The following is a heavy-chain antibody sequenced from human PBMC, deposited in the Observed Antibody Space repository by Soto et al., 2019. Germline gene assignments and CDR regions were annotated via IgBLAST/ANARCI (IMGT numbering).Heavy chain of an antibody. CDR1: GYTFTDYH. CDR2: INTNNGGA. CDR3: ARGVGNDTLHTSSNWFGT. V-gene: IGHV1-2*02. Sequence: QVQLVQSGAEVKKPGASVKVSCKASGYTFTDYHIHWVRQAPGQGLEFMGWINTNNGGAGSAQQFQGRDTVTSDTSITTVYMELIKLRSDDTAVYSGARGVGNDTLHTSSNWFGTWGQGTLITVSS. J-gene: IGHJ5*02. D-gene: IGHD5-12*01.